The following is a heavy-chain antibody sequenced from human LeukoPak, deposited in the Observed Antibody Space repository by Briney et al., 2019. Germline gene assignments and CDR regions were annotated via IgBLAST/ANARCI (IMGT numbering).Heavy chain of an antibody. V-gene: IGHV4-59*01. CDR3: ARLIGEYYYDSSGYYYGAFDY. D-gene: IGHD3-22*01. J-gene: IGHJ4*02. CDR1: GGSISSYY. Sequence: SETLSLTCTVSGGSISSYYWSWIRRPPGKGLEWIGYSYDSGSTNYNPSLKSRVTISVDTSKNQFSLKLSSVTAADTAVYYCARLIGEYYYDSSGYYYGAFDYWGQGTLVTVSS. CDR2: SYDSGST.